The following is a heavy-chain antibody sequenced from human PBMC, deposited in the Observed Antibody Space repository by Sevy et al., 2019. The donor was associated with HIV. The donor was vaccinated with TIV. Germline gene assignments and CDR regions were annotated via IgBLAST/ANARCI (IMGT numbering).Heavy chain of an antibody. V-gene: IGHV4-31*03. CDR3: ARDYYDSSGYLPPDAFDI. J-gene: IGHJ3*02. CDR1: GGSISSGGYY. D-gene: IGHD3-22*01. CDR2: IYYSGST. Sequence: TLSLTCTVSGGSISSGGYYWSWIRQHPGKGLEWIGHIYYSGSTYYNPSLKSRVTISVDTSKNQFSLKLSSVTAADTAVYYCARDYYDSSGYLPPDAFDIWGQGTMVTVSS.